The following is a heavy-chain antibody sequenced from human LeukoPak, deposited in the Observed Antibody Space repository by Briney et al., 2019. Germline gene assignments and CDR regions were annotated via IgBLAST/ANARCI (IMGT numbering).Heavy chain of an antibody. CDR1: GGTFSSYA. CDR3: SRDRVEVATIGEIDY. J-gene: IGHJ4*02. CDR2: IIPIFGTA. V-gene: IGHV1-69*05. D-gene: IGHD5-24*01. Sequence: SVKVSCKASGGTFSSYAISWVRQAPGQGLEWMGRIIPIFGTANYAQKFQGRVTITTDESTSTAYMELSSLRSEDTAVYYCSRDRVEVATIGEIDYWGQGTLVTVSS.